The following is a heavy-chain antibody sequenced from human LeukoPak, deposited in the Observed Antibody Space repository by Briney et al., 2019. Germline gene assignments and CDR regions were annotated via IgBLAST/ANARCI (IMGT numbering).Heavy chain of an antibody. V-gene: IGHV3-21*06. Sequence: GGSLRRSCAASGVTFSSYNRNWVRQAPGKGPEWVSSIASSSSYIYYADSVKGRFTISRDNAKNSLYLQMNSLRAEDTAVYYCARDYGSSWPYYYYYYYMDVWGKGTTVTVSS. CDR1: GVTFSSYN. CDR3: ARDYGSSWPYYYYYYYMDV. CDR2: IASSSSYI. D-gene: IGHD6-13*01. J-gene: IGHJ6*03.